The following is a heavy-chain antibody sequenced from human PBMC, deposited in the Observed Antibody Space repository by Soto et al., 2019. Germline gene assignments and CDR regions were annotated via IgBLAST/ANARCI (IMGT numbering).Heavy chain of an antibody. V-gene: IGHV4-30-4*01. Sequence: PSETLSLTCTVSGGSISSGYYWSWIRQPPGKGLEFLGYIFYTGSTYYNPSLKSRISISVDTSKSQFSLKLKSVIAADTAVYFCARAVESTSWNYYFDPWGQGTLVTVS. D-gene: IGHD1-26*01. CDR2: IFYTGST. CDR1: GGSISSGYY. J-gene: IGHJ5*02. CDR3: ARAVESTSWNYYFDP.